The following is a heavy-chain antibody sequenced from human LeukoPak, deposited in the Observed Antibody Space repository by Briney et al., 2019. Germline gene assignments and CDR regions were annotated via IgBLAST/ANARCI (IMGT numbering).Heavy chain of an antibody. CDR2: IFDTGSP. V-gene: IGHV4-39*01. CDR1: GDSMKSGGYH. CDR3: ARHALVTSISTYNWLDP. J-gene: IGHJ5*02. D-gene: IGHD2-21*02. Sequence: SETLSLTCNVSGDSMKSGGYHWAWLRRPPGKGLEWIGSIFDTGSPYHNPSLKSRVTISVDTSKTQLSLKLNYVTAADTAIYYCARHALVTSISTYNWLDPWGRGTLVTVST.